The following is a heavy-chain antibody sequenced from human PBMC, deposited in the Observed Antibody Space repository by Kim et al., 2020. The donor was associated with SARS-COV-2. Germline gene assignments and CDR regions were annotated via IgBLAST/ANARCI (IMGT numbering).Heavy chain of an antibody. Sequence: GGSLRLSCAASGFTFSSYSMNWVRQAPGKGLEWVSSISSSSSYIYYADSVKGRFTISRDNAKNSLYLQMNSLRAEDTAVYYCARDPTVTPPTEYFQHWGQGTLVTVSS. CDR1: GFTFSSYS. J-gene: IGHJ1*01. CDR2: ISSSSSYI. V-gene: IGHV3-21*01. CDR3: ARDPTVTPPTEYFQH. D-gene: IGHD4-17*01.